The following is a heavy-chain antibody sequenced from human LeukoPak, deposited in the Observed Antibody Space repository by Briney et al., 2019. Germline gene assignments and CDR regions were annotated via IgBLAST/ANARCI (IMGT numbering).Heavy chain of an antibody. CDR3: AKDQTSGSYY. CDR2: ISGSGGST. V-gene: IGHV3-23*01. CDR1: GFTVSSNY. J-gene: IGHJ4*02. D-gene: IGHD1-26*01. Sequence: GGSLRLSCAASGFTVSSNYMSWVRQAPGKGLEWVSAISGSGGSTYYADSVKGRFTISRDNSKNTLYLQMNSLRAEDTAVYYCAKDQTSGSYYWGQGTLVTVSS.